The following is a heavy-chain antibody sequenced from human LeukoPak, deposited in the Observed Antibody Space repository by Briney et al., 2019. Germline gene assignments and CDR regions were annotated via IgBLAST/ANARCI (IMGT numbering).Heavy chain of an antibody. J-gene: IGHJ5*02. D-gene: IGHD2-2*01. CDR2: ISGSGGST. Sequence: GGSLRLSCAASGFTFSSYAMSWVRQAPGKGLEWVSAISGSGGSTYYADSVKGRFTISRDNPKNTLYLQMNSLRAEDTAVYYCAKGGRDDIVVVPAAIRNWFDPWGQGTLVTVSS. V-gene: IGHV3-23*01. CDR1: GFTFSSYA. CDR3: AKGGRDDIVVVPAAIRNWFDP.